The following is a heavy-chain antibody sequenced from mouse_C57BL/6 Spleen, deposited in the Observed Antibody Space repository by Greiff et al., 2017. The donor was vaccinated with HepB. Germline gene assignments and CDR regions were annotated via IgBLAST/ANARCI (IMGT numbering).Heavy chain of an antibody. J-gene: IGHJ2*01. CDR3: ARSSYCGSSHFDH. CDR2: IDPSDSYT. V-gene: IGHV1-69*01. Sequence: QVQLQQPGAELVMPGASVKLSCKASGYTFTSYWMHWVKQRPGQGLEWIGEIDPSDSYTNYNQKFKGKSTLTVDKSSSTAYMQLSSLTSEDSAVYYCARSSYCGSSHFDHWGQGTTLTVSS. D-gene: IGHD1-1*01. CDR1: GYTFTSYW.